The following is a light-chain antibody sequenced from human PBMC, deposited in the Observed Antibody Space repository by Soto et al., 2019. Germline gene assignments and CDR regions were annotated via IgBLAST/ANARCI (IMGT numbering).Light chain of an antibody. V-gene: IGKV3-15*01. CDR3: QQYNDWPLT. CDR2: GAS. CDR1: QSVSIN. J-gene: IGKJ1*01. Sequence: EIAMTKSPAILSVSLGEIATLSFMASQSVSINLAWYQQKPGQAPRLLIYGASTRATGSPDRFSASGSATEFTLTISSLLSEDFAVYYCQQYNDWPLTFGQGTKVDIK.